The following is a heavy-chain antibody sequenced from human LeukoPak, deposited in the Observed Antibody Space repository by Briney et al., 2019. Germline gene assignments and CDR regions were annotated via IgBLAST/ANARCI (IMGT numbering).Heavy chain of an antibody. J-gene: IGHJ5*02. CDR3: ARVTYDFWSGYPTDWFDP. D-gene: IGHD3-3*01. Sequence: SETLSLTCTVSSYSISSGYYWGWIRQPPGKGLEWIGNIYHSGSTYYNPSLKSRVTISVDTSKNQFSLKLSSVTAADTAVYYCARVTYDFWSGYPTDWFDPWGQGTLVTVSS. CDR1: SYSISSGYY. V-gene: IGHV4-38-2*02. CDR2: IYHSGST.